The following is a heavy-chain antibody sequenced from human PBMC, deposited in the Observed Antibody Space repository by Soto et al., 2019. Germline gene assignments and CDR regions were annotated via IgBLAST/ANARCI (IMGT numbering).Heavy chain of an antibody. J-gene: IGHJ4*02. CDR2: IYYSGST. Sequence: SETLSLTCTVSGCSISSYYWSWIRQPPGKGLEWIGYIYYSGSTNYNPSLKSRVTISVDTSKNQFSLKLSSVTAADTAVYYWARAHSNYQTDYWGRGTLVTVSS. CDR1: GCSISSYY. V-gene: IGHV4-59*01. D-gene: IGHD4-4*01. CDR3: ARAHSNYQTDY.